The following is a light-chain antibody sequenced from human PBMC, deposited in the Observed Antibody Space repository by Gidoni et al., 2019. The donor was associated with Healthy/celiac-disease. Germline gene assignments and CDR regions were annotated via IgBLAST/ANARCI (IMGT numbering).Light chain of an antibody. Sequence: AIRMTQSPSSFSASTGDRVTITCRASQGISSYLAWYQQKPGKAPKLLIYAASTLQSGVPSRFSGSGSGTDFTLTISCLQSEDFATYYWQQYYSYRSFGPGTKVDIK. CDR2: AAS. J-gene: IGKJ3*01. CDR1: QGISSY. V-gene: IGKV1-8*01. CDR3: QQYYSYRS.